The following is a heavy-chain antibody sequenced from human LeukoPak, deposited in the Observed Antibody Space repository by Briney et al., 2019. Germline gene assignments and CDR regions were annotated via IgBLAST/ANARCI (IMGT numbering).Heavy chain of an antibody. CDR1: GYTFTSYA. CDR3: ASSDYYDSSGQNAFDI. J-gene: IGHJ3*02. Sequence: ASVKVSCKASGYTFTSYAMHWVRQAPGQRLEWMGWINAGNGNTKYSQKFQGRVTITRDTSASTAYMELSSLRSEDTAVYYCASSDYYDSSGQNAFDIWGQGTMVTVSS. V-gene: IGHV1-3*01. D-gene: IGHD3-22*01. CDR2: INAGNGNT.